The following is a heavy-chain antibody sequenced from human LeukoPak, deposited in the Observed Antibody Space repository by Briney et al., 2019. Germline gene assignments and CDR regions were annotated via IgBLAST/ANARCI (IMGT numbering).Heavy chain of an antibody. V-gene: IGHV4-34*01. D-gene: IGHD2-15*01. Sequence: PSETLSLTCAVYGGSFSGYYWSWIRQPRGKGLEGIGEINHSGSTNYNPSLKSRVTISVDTSKNQFSLKLSSVTAADTGWYYCGRVPVPSAAGSHRFLNPRTSYFDYCGEGTLVTVSS. J-gene: IGHJ4*02. CDR3: GRVPVPSAAGSHRFLNPRTSYFDY. CDR1: GGSFSGYY. CDR2: INHSGST.